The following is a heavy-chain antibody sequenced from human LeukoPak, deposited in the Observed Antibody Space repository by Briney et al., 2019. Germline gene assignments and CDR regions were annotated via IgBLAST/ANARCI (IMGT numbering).Heavy chain of an antibody. CDR2: IHYSGTT. V-gene: IGHV4-59*01. CDR1: GGSISSYY. Sequence: SETLSLTCTVSGGSISSYYWSWIRQPPGKGLEWIGYIHYSGTTNYNPSLKSRVTISVDTSKNQFSLKLSSVTAADTAVYFCARVSWFPGTSYYYMDVWGKGTTVTVSS. CDR3: ARVSWFPGTSYYYMDV. D-gene: IGHD1-1*01. J-gene: IGHJ6*03.